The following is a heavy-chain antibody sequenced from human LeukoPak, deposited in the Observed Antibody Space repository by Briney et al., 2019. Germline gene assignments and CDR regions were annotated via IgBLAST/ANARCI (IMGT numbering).Heavy chain of an antibody. V-gene: IGHV3-48*03. J-gene: IGHJ4*02. CDR2: ISSSGSTI. Sequence: GGSLRLSCAASGFTFSSYEMNWVRQAPGEGLEWVSYISSSGSTIYYADSVKGRFTISRDNAKNSLYLQMNSLRAEDTAVYYCARDKPALQYYYGSGSYYKFDYWGQGTLVTVSS. CDR1: GFTFSSYE. D-gene: IGHD3-10*01. CDR3: ARDKPALQYYYGSGSYYKFDY.